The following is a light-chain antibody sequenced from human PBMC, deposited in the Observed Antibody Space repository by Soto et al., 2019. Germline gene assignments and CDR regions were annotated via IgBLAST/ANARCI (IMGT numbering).Light chain of an antibody. CDR3: QQYGSSQWA. CDR1: QSVSNNY. J-gene: IGKJ5*01. Sequence: EIVLTQSPGTLSLSSWERATLSCTASQSVSNNYLAWYQQKPGQAPRLLIYGASNRATGIPARFSGSGSGTDFTLTISRLEPEDFAVYYCQQYGSSQWAFGQGTRLEI. CDR2: GAS. V-gene: IGKV3-20*01.